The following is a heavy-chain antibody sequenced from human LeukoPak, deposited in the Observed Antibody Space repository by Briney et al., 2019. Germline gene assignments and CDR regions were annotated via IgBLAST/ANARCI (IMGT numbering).Heavy chain of an antibody. CDR2: INPNSGDT. CDR3: AREYVNGWFLDY. CDR1: GYTFTGYY. D-gene: IGHD6-19*01. J-gene: IGHJ4*02. Sequence: ASVKVSCKASGYTFTGYYMHWVRQAPGQGFEWMGWINPNSGDTIYAQKFQGRVTVTSDTSISTAYMELSRLRSDDTAVYYCAREYVNGWFLDYWGQGTLVTVSS. V-gene: IGHV1-2*02.